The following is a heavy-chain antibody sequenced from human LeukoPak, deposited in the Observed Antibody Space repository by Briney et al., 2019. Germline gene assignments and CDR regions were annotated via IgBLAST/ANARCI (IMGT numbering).Heavy chain of an antibody. CDR3: ARGGPYTYYYDSSGSDFDY. CDR2: INHSGST. V-gene: IGHV4-39*07. J-gene: IGHJ4*02. Sequence: SETLSLTCTVSGGSISSSSYYWGWIRQPPGKGLEWIGEINHSGSTNYNPSLKSRVTISVDTSKNQFSLKLSSVTAADTAVYYCARGGPYTYYYDSSGSDFDYWGQGTLVTVSS. CDR1: GGSISSSSYY. D-gene: IGHD3-22*01.